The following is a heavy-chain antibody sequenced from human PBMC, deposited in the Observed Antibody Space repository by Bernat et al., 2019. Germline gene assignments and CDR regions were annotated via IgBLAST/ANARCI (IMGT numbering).Heavy chain of an antibody. CDR1: GFTFSNAW. D-gene: IGHD6-25*01. V-gene: IGHV3-15*07. CDR3: STGGYYMDY. Sequence: EVHLVESGGGLVKPGGSLRLSCAGSGFTFSNAWMNWVRRAPGKGLEWVGRIKSKPNGGTTDYAAPVSGRFTISRDDSKSTVYLQMNSLKTEDTAVYYCSTGGYYMDYWGQGTLVTVSS. J-gene: IGHJ4*02. CDR2: IKSKPNGGTT.